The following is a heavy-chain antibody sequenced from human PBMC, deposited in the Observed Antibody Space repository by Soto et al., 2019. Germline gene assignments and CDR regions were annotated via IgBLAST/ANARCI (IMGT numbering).Heavy chain of an antibody. V-gene: IGHV4-59*01. D-gene: IGHD6-13*01. CDR2: VYNSGST. CDR3: ARYRREAVAGYTLDN. Sequence: PSETLSLSCTVSGGSISSNYWTWIRQPPGKGLEWIGYVYNSGSTNYNPSLKSRVTISEDTSKSQFSLKVNSMTAADTAVYYCARYRREAVAGYTLDNWGQGILVTVSS. J-gene: IGHJ4*02. CDR1: GGSISSNY.